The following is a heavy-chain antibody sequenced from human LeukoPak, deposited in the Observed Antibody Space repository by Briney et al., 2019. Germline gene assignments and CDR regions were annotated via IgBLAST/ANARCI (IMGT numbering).Heavy chain of an antibody. J-gene: IGHJ5*02. CDR2: ISAYNGNT. Sequence: GASVKVSCKASGYTFTSYGISWVRQAPGQGLEWMGWISAYNGNTNYAQKLQGRVTMTTDTSTSTAYMELMSLRSDDTAVYCCARAIGYSSSWYPVPFDPWGQGTPVTVSS. CDR1: GYTFTSYG. D-gene: IGHD6-13*01. V-gene: IGHV1-18*01. CDR3: ARAIGYSSSWYPVPFDP.